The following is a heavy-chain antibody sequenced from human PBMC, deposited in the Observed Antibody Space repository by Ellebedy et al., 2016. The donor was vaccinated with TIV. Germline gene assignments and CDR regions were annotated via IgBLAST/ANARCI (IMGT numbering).Heavy chain of an antibody. J-gene: IGHJ4*02. D-gene: IGHD3-22*01. CDR3: AREGAFDSGGYYELFDH. V-gene: IGHV1-18*01. Sequence: ASVKVSXXASGYSFSNYTIGWVRQAPGQGLEWMGWITGSNGNTNYAQNLQGRVTMTTDTSTNTAYMELRGLRSDDTAVYYCAREGAFDSGGYYELFDHWGQGTLVTASS. CDR1: GYSFSNYT. CDR2: ITGSNGNT.